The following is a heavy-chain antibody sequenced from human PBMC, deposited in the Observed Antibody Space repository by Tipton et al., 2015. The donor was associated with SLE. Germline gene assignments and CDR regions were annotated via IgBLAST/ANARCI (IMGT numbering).Heavy chain of an antibody. CDR2: IIPIFGTA. J-gene: IGHJ3*02. CDR3: ARDPDSMIVVVRDAFDI. V-gene: IGHV1-69*06. D-gene: IGHD3-22*01. CDR1: GGTFSSYA. Sequence: QLVQSGAEVKKPGSSVKVSCKASGGTFSSYAISWVRQAPGQGLEWMGGIIPIFGTANYAQKFQGRVTITADKSTSTAYMELTSLRSDDTAVYYCARDPDSMIVVVRDAFDIWGQGTMVTVSS.